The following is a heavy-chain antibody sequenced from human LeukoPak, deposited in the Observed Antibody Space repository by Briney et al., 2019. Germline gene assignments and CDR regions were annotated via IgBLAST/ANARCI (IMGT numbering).Heavy chain of an antibody. V-gene: IGHV3-11*01. Sequence: GGSLRLSCAASGFTFSDYYMSWIRQAPGKGLEWVSDISNSANTIYYADSVKGRFTISRDNSKNTLYLQMNSLRAEDTAVYYCAKRGWYLDYWGQGTLVTVSS. CDR1: GFTFSDYY. J-gene: IGHJ4*02. D-gene: IGHD6-19*01. CDR2: ISNSANTI. CDR3: AKRGWYLDY.